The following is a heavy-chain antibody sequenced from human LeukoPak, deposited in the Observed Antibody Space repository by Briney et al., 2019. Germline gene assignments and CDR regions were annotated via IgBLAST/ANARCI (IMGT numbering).Heavy chain of an antibody. D-gene: IGHD1-14*01. CDR1: GFTFSSYV. V-gene: IGHV3-73*01. CDR3: TRQRNGYMDV. CDR2: IRSKANSYAT. Sequence: GGSLRLSCAASGFTFSSYVMHWVRQAPGKGLEWVGRIRSKANSYATAYAASVRGRFTISRDDSKNTAYLQMNSLKTEDTAVYYCTRQRNGYMDVWGKGTTVTISS. J-gene: IGHJ6*03.